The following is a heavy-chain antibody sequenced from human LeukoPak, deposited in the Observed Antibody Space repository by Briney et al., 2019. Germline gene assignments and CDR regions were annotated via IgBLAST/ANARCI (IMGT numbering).Heavy chain of an antibody. Sequence: GGSLRLSCAASGFTFSSYAMSWVRQAPGKGLEWVSAISGSGGSTYYADSVKGRFTISRDNSKNTLYLQMNSLRAEDTAVYCCAKGSVWRTTVTMVDYWGQGTLVTVSS. D-gene: IGHD4-17*01. J-gene: IGHJ4*02. CDR2: ISGSGGST. V-gene: IGHV3-23*01. CDR3: AKGSVWRTTVTMVDY. CDR1: GFTFSSYA.